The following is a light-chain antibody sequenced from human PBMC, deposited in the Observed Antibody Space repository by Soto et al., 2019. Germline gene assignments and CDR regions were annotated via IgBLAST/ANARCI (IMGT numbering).Light chain of an antibody. V-gene: IGKV1-13*02. J-gene: IGKJ5*01. Sequence: AIQLTQSPSSLSASVGDRGTITCRASQGIGSSAFAWYQQKPGKPPNLLIYDVYNLQRGVPTRFSGSGSGTDFTLTISSLPPEDFATYYCQQFDTYPLTFGQGTRLDIK. CDR1: QGIGSSA. CDR3: QQFDTYPLT. CDR2: DVY.